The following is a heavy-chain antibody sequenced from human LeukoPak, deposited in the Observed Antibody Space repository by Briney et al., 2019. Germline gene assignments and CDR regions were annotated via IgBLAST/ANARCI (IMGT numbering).Heavy chain of an antibody. CDR2: IIPILGRA. J-gene: IGHJ6*02. Sequence: ASVKVSCKASGGTFSSYSISWVRQAPGQGLEWMGRIIPILGRANYAQKFQGRVTITADKSTSTAYMELSSLRSEDPAVYYSARALTTVTSYYYYGMDVWGQGTKVTVSS. CDR3: ARALTTVTSYYYYGMDV. V-gene: IGHV1-69*04. CDR1: GGTFSSYS. D-gene: IGHD4-17*01.